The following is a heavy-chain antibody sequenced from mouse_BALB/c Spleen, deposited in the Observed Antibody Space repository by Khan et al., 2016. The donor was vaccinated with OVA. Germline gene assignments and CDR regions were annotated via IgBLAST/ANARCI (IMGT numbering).Heavy chain of an antibody. CDR3: ARRGYDYGRGALFAY. CDR2: IWSAGST. Sequence: QVQLKESGPGLVQPSQSLSITCTVSGFSLDNYSVHWIRQSPGKGLEWLGVIWSAGSTDYNAAFISRLTITKDNSRSQVFFKGINLQPTDTAIYYCARRGYDYGRGALFAYWGQGTLVTVSA. CDR1: GFSLDNYS. V-gene: IGHV2-2*02. D-gene: IGHD2-4*01. J-gene: IGHJ3*01.